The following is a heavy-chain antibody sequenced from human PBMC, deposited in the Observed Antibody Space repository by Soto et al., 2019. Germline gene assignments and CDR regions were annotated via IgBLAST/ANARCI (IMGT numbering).Heavy chain of an antibody. D-gene: IGHD3-22*01. CDR1: GFTFSSYA. CDR2: ISGSGCST. V-gene: IGHV3-23*01. Sequence: GGSLRLSCAASGFTFSSYAMSWVRQAPGKGLEWVAAISGSGCSTYYADSVKGRFTISRDNSKNTLYLQMNSLRAEDTAVYYCAKTYSYDSSGYYDDYWGQGTLVTVSS. CDR3: AKTYSYDSSGYYDDY. J-gene: IGHJ4*02.